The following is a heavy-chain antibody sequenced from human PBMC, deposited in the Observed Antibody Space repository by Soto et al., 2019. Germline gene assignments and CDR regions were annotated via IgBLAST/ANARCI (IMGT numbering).Heavy chain of an antibody. CDR1: GDTLYNYA. CDR2: IIPLFVTP. V-gene: IGHV1-69*01. CDR3: ARGRGRRIDYSTTSQYEYYGMDV. D-gene: IGHD6-6*01. Sequence: QVQLEQSGAEMKRPGSSVKVSCKASGDTLYNYAFSWVRQAPGQGVEWMGGIIPLFVTPDYAQKFQGRVTITADETTGTVFRELGSLMSEDTAVYYGARGRGRRIDYSTTSQYEYYGMDVWGQGTTVTVSS. J-gene: IGHJ6*02.